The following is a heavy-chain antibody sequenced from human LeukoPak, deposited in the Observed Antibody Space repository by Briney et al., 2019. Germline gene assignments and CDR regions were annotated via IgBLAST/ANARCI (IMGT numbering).Heavy chain of an antibody. CDR1: GYTLTSYA. CDR2: INAGNGNT. V-gene: IGHV1-3*01. Sequence: ASVKVSCKASGYTLTSYAMHWVRQAPGQRLEWMGWINAGNGNTKYSQKFQGRVTITRDTSASTAYMELSSLRSEDTAVYYCARARSRSGWYYFDYWGQGTLVTVSS. D-gene: IGHD6-19*01. J-gene: IGHJ4*02. CDR3: ARARSRSGWYYFDY.